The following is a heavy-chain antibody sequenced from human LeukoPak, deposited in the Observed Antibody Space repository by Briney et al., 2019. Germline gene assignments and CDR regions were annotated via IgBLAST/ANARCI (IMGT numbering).Heavy chain of an antibody. V-gene: IGHV3-48*04. CDR1: GFTFITYS. J-gene: IGHJ4*02. Sequence: GGSLRLSCAASGFTFITYSMNWVRQAPGKGLEWVSYISSGSTTIYNADSVKGRFTISRDNAKNSLYLQMNSLRAEDTAVYYCARVYCSSTSCRVGVDYWGQGTLVTVSS. CDR2: ISSGSTTI. CDR3: ARVYCSSTSCRVGVDY. D-gene: IGHD2-2*01.